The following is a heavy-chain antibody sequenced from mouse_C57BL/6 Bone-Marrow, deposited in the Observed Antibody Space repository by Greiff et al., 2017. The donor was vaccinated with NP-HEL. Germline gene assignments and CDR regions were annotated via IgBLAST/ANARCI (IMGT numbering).Heavy chain of an antibody. CDR2: INPSSGYT. CDR1: GYTFTSYW. J-gene: IGHJ1*03. CDR3: ASSYDDYWYFDV. D-gene: IGHD2-3*01. Sequence: QVQLQQSGAELVKPGASVKLPCKASGYTFTSYWMHWVKQRPGQGLEWIGYINPSSGYTKYNQKFKDKATLTADKSSSTAYMQLSSLTYEDSAVYYCASSYDDYWYFDVWGTGTTVTVSS. V-gene: IGHV1-7*01.